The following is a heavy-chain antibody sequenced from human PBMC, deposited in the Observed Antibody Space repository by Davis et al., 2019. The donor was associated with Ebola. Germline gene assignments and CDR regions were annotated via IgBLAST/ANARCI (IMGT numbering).Heavy chain of an antibody. Sequence: GESLKISCAASGVMLSSYWMSWVRQAPGKGLEWVANIKEDGSATNYVDSVKGRFTISRDNAKKSLYLQLNSLRADDTAMYYCARDYYDNSGDGFDIWGQGTMVTVSS. CDR3: ARDYYDNSGDGFDI. J-gene: IGHJ3*02. V-gene: IGHV3-7*01. D-gene: IGHD3-22*01. CDR2: IKEDGSAT. CDR1: GVMLSSYW.